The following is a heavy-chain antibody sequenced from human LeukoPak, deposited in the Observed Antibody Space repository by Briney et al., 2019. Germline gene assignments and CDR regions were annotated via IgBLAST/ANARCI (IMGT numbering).Heavy chain of an antibody. CDR3: AREGSADSSSCYNWFDH. CDR1: GGSISSHY. Sequence: SETLSLTCTVSGGSISSHYWSWIRQPPGKGVEGVGYIYYSGSTNYTPSLKSRVTISVDTSKNPFSLKLSSVTAADTAVYYCAREGSADSSSCYNWFDHWGQGTLVTVSS. CDR2: IYYSGST. J-gene: IGHJ5*02. D-gene: IGHD6-6*01. V-gene: IGHV4-59*11.